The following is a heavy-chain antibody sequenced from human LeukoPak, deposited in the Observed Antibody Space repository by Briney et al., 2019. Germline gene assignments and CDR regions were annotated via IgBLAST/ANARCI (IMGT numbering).Heavy chain of an antibody. D-gene: IGHD1-26*01. CDR1: GCTLTELS. J-gene: IGHJ4*02. V-gene: IGHV1-24*01. CDR2: FDPEDGET. Sequence: ASVKVSCKVSGCTLTELSMHWVRQAPGKGLEWMGGFDPEDGETIYAQKFQGRVTMTEDTSTDTAYMELSSLRSEDTAVYYCATGLRWSYSRSFDYWGQGTLVTVSS. CDR3: ATGLRWSYSRSFDY.